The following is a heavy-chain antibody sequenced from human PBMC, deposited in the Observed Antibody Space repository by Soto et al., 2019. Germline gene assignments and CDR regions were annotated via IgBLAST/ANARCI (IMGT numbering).Heavy chain of an antibody. Sequence: SETLSLTCTVSGGSISSSSYYWGWTRQPPGKGLEWIGSIYYSGSTYYNPSLKSRVTISVDTSKNQFSLKLSSVTAADTAVYYCASYGYYYDSSGSPYFDYWGQGTLVTVSS. CDR1: GGSISSSSYY. V-gene: IGHV4-39*01. D-gene: IGHD3-22*01. CDR2: IYYSGST. CDR3: ASYGYYYDSSGSPYFDY. J-gene: IGHJ4*02.